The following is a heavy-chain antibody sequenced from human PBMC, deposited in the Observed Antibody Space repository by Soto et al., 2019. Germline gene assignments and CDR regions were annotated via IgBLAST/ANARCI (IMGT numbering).Heavy chain of an antibody. CDR1: GFTFSTYS. CDR3: ARDGGDYVGPYSGMDF. Sequence: EVQLVESGGGLVKPGGSLRLSCAASGFTFSTYSMNWVRQAPGKGLEWVSFISPDSSYIYYADSVKGRFTSSRDNAKKSVYLQMNSLRAEDTAVYYCARDGGDYVGPYSGMDFWGQGTTVTVSS. D-gene: IGHD4-17*01. J-gene: IGHJ6*02. CDR2: ISPDSSYI. V-gene: IGHV3-21*02.